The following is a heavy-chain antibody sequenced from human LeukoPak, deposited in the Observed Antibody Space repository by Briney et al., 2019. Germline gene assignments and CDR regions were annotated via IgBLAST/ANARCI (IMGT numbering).Heavy chain of an antibody. CDR1: GFTFSSYA. D-gene: IGHD6-13*01. CDR3: AKDLDSSSWYGEFDY. Sequence: GGSLRLSCAASGFTFSSYAMSWVRQAPGKGLEWVSAISGSGGSTYYADSVKGRFTISRVNSKNTLYLQMNSLRAEDTAVYYCAKDLDSSSWYGEFDYWGQGTLVTVSS. CDR2: ISGSGGST. J-gene: IGHJ4*02. V-gene: IGHV3-23*01.